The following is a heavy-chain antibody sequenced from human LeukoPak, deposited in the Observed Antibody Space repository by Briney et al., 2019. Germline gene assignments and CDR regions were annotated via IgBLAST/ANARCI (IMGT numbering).Heavy chain of an antibody. CDR1: GYTFTTYY. CDR3: ARLFRSSSGYLMLDY. D-gene: IGHD3-22*01. V-gene: IGHV1-46*01. CDR2: INPSGGGT. Sequence: ASVKVSCKASGYTFTTYYIHWVRQAPGQGLEWMGIINPSGGGTSYAQTFQGRVTMTRDTSTSTVYMELNSLRSEDTAVYHCARLFRSSSGYLMLDYWGQGTLVTVSS. J-gene: IGHJ4*02.